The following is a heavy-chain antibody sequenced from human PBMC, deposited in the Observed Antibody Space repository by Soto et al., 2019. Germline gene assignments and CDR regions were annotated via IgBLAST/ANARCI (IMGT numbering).Heavy chain of an antibody. D-gene: IGHD6-19*01. Sequence: EVHLLESGGGLVQPGESLIITCAASGFTFSTYAMNWVRQAPGKGLEWVSTITGSGGGRYYSDSVKGRFTISRDNSKNTLFLQLNSLKADDTAVYYCAKDRGGSGWPRFDSWGQGTRVTVSS. CDR1: GFTFSTYA. V-gene: IGHV3-23*01. J-gene: IGHJ4*02. CDR3: AKDRGGSGWPRFDS. CDR2: ITGSGGGR.